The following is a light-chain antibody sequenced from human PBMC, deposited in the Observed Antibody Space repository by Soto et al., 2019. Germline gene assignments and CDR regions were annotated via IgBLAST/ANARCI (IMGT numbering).Light chain of an antibody. CDR1: IGAVTSNYY. Sequence: QTVVTQEPSLTGSPGGTVTLTCTSTIGAVTSNYYPSWFQQKPGQAPRPLIYTTSNKHSWTPARFSGSLLGAKAALTLSGVQPEDEAEYYCLLYQGGSWVFGGGTKVTVL. CDR3: LLYQGGSWV. J-gene: IGLJ3*02. CDR2: TTS. V-gene: IGLV7-43*01.